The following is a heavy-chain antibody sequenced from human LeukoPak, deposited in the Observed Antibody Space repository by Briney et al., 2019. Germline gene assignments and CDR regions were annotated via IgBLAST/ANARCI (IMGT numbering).Heavy chain of an antibody. Sequence: PSETLSLACAVYGGSFRGYSCSGIRQTPRERRGRVWEITHIGGTNYTPSLKSRVTLSLYTSPNHFSLRLCSVTAADTAVYYCARGRGQPLDWNFYYFDYWGQGTLVTVSS. CDR1: GGSFRGYS. J-gene: IGHJ4*02. CDR2: ITHIGGT. CDR3: ARGRGQPLDWNFYYFDY. V-gene: IGHV4-34*01. D-gene: IGHD1-7*01.